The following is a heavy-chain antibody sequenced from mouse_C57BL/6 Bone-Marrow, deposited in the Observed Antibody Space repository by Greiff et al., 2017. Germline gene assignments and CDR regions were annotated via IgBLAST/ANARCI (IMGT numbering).Heavy chain of an antibody. CDR3: AQLGRVDY. D-gene: IGHD4-1*02. Sequence: VQLKESGAELARPGASVKLSCKASGYTFTSYGISWVKQRTGQGLEWIGEIYPRSGNTYSNEKFKGKATLTADKSSSTAYMELCCLASEDSAVYFCAQLGRVDYWGQGTSVTVSS. CDR1: GYTFTSYG. J-gene: IGHJ4*01. V-gene: IGHV1-81*01. CDR2: IYPRSGNT.